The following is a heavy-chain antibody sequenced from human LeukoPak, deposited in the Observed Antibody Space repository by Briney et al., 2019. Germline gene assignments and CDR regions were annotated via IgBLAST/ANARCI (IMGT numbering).Heavy chain of an antibody. CDR1: GGSFSGYY. V-gene: IGHV4-34*01. D-gene: IGHD3-3*01. CDR2: INHSGST. J-gene: IGHJ6*02. CDR3: ARDLPPQPLRFLGNYYYYGMDV. Sequence: PSETLSLTCAVYGGSFSGYYWSWIRQPPGKGLEWIGEINHSGSTNYNPSLKSRVTISVDTSKNQFSLKLSSVTAADTAVYYCARDLPPQPLRFLGNYYYYGMDVWGQGTTVTVSS.